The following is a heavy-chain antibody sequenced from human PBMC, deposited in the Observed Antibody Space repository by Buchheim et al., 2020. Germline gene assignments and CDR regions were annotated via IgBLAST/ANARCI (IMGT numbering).Heavy chain of an antibody. J-gene: IGHJ4*02. Sequence: QVQLQQWGAGLLKPSETLSLTCAVYGGSFSGYYWSWIRQPPGKGLEWIGEINHSGSTNYNPSLKSRVTISVAPSKNPFSLKLRSMTAADTAVYYGARGRRKRGLHFDYWGQGTL. CDR3: ARGRRKRGLHFDY. CDR2: INHSGST. D-gene: IGHD5-24*01. CDR1: GGSFSGYY. V-gene: IGHV4-34*01.